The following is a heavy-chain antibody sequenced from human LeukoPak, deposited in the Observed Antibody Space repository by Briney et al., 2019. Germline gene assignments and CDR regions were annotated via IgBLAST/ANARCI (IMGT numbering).Heavy chain of an antibody. CDR1: GYTFTSYG. Sequence: ASVKVSCKASGYTFTSYGISWVRQAPGQGLEWMGWISAYNGNTNYAQKLQGRVTMTTDTSTSTAYMELRSLRSDDTAVYYCARVGALVVVPAAIVDYYYYMDVWGKGTTVTVSS. J-gene: IGHJ6*03. V-gene: IGHV1-18*01. CDR3: ARVGALVVVPAAIVDYYYYMDV. CDR2: ISAYNGNT. D-gene: IGHD2-2*02.